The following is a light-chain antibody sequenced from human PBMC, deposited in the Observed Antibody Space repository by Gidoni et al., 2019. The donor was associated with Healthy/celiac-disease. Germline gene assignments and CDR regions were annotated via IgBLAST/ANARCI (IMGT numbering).Light chain of an antibody. CDR3: QQSYSTPVT. CDR2: ASS. CDR1: QSISSY. V-gene: IGKV1-39*01. J-gene: IGKJ3*01. Sequence: DIQMTQSPSSLSASGGARVTITCRASQSISSYLNWYQQKPGKAPKLLIYASSSLQSGVPSRFSGSGSGTDFTLTISSLQPEDFATYYCQQSYSTPVTFGPGTKVDIK.